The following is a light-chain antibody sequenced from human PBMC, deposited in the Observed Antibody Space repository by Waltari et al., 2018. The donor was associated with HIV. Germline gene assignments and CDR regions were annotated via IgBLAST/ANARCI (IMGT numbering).Light chain of an antibody. Sequence: QSALTQPASVSESPGQSITISCTGTSSDVGGSNYVSWYQQHPGKAPKLMIYEITKRPSGVSNRFSGSKSGNTASLTISGLQAEDEADYYCSSSDTRSTTLVVFGGGTKLTVL. V-gene: IGLV2-14*01. CDR3: SSSDTRSTTLVV. J-gene: IGLJ2*01. CDR2: EIT. CDR1: SSDVGGSNY.